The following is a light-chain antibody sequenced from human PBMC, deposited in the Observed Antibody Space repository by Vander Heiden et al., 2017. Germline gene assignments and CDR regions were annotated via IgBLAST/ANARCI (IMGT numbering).Light chain of an antibody. CDR3: QQRDSTPWT. CDR1: QSISNY. J-gene: IGKJ1*01. V-gene: IGKV1-39*01. CDR2: AAS. Sequence: DIQMTQSPSSLSASVGDRVTITCRASQSISNYLNWYQQKPGKAPKLLIYAASSLQSGVPSRFSGSGSGTDFTLTISRLQPEDFATYYCQQRDSTPWTFGQGTKVEV.